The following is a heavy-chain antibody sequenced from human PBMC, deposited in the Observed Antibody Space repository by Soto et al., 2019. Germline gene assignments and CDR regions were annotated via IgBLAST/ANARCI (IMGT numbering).Heavy chain of an antibody. Sequence: GESLKISCQASGYGFSSSWIAWVRQSPGKGLQWMGIIYPGDSETRYSPSFRGQVTFSADTSTNTAFLQWSRLKTSDSGTYYCAEHVDNWGVPYYFDSWGQGTQVTVSS. J-gene: IGHJ4*02. V-gene: IGHV5-51*01. CDR3: AEHVDNWGVPYYFDS. CDR1: GYGFSSSW. D-gene: IGHD3-16*01. CDR2: IYPGDSET.